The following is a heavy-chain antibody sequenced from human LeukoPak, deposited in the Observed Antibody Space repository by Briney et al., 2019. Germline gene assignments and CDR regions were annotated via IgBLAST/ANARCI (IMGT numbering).Heavy chain of an antibody. Sequence: SETLSLTCTVSGASVTDYYWSWIRQSPGKGLEWISYIHHSGNSDYNPSLRSRVTTSLDTSKNQFSLNLISVTATDTAVYYCTRGHWGLQSWSQGTLVTVSS. CDR2: IHHSGNS. V-gene: IGHV4-59*02. CDR3: TRGHWGLQS. J-gene: IGHJ5*02. CDR1: GASVTDYY. D-gene: IGHD7-27*01.